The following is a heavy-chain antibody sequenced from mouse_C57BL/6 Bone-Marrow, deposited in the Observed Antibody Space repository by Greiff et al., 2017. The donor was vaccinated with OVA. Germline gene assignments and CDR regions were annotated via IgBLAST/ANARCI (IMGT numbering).Heavy chain of an antibody. J-gene: IGHJ4*01. CDR2: IYPGDGDT. D-gene: IGHD2-3*01. V-gene: IGHV1-82*01. CDR1: GYAFSSSW. CDR3: ARGIFDGYVYAMDY. Sequence: QVQLKQSGPELVKPGASVKISCKASGYAFSSSWMNWVKQRPGKGLEWIGRIYPGDGDTNYNGKFKGKATLTADKSSSTAYMQLSSLTSEDSAVYFCARGIFDGYVYAMDYWGQGTSVTVSS.